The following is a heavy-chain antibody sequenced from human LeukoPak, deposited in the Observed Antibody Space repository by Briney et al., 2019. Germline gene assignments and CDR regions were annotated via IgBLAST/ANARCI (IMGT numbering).Heavy chain of an antibody. Sequence: GGSLRLSCAASGFTFSSYAMSWVRQAPGNGLEWVSAISGSGGSTYYAASVKGRFTISRDNSKNTLYLQMNSLRAEDTAVYYCAKSVRGVIGYYFDYWGQGTLVTVSS. V-gene: IGHV3-23*01. D-gene: IGHD3-10*01. J-gene: IGHJ4*02. CDR2: ISGSGGST. CDR1: GFTFSSYA. CDR3: AKSVRGVIGYYFDY.